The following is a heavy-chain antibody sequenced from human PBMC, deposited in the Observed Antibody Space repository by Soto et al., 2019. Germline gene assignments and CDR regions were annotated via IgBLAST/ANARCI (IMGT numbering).Heavy chain of an antibody. CDR1: GGTFSSYA. Sequence: SVKVSCKAPGGTFSSYAISWVRQAPGQGLEWMGGIIPIFGTANYAQKFQGRVTITADESTSTAYMELSSLRSEDTAVYYCARVGYCGGDCYFWFDPWGQGTLVTVSS. J-gene: IGHJ5*02. CDR3: ARVGYCGGDCYFWFDP. D-gene: IGHD2-21*02. V-gene: IGHV1-69*13. CDR2: IIPIFGTA.